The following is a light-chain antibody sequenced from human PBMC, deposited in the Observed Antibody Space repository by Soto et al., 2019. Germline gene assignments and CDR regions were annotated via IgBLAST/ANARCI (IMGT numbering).Light chain of an antibody. CDR3: QQYNFYSPWP. Sequence: DIQMTQSPSTLSASVGDRVTITCRASQSISSWLAWYQQKPGKAPKVLIYKASSLESGFPSRFSGSGSGTEFTLTISSLQPDDFATYYCQQYNFYSPWPFGQGTKVEI. V-gene: IGKV1-5*03. CDR2: KAS. CDR1: QSISSW. J-gene: IGKJ1*01.